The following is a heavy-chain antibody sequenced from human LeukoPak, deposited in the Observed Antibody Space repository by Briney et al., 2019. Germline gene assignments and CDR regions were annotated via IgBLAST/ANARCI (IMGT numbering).Heavy chain of an antibody. J-gene: IGHJ6*03. CDR2: IYYSGST. Sequence: PSETLSLTCTVSGGSFSSGDYYWSWIRQPPGKGLEWIGYIYYSGSTYYNPSLKSRVSLSVDTSNNQFSLKLSSVTAADTAVYYCARGFRYCSGGSCYSRGIYYYYYMDVWGKGTTVTVSS. V-gene: IGHV4-30-4*08. CDR3: ARGFRYCSGGSCYSRGIYYYYYMDV. CDR1: GGSFSSGDYY. D-gene: IGHD2-15*01.